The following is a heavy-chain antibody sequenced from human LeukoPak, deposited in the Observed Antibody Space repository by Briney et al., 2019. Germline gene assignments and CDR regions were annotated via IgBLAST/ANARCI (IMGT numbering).Heavy chain of an antibody. J-gene: IGHJ4*02. Sequence: PGGSLRLSCAASGFTFSSYSMNWVRQAPGKGPAWVSHINSEGSSTSYADSVKGRFTISRDNAKNTLYLQMSTLRAEDTAVYYCARDKYNVLTAYSSFDYWGQGTLVTVSS. CDR2: INSEGSST. CDR3: ARDKYNVLTAYSSFDY. V-gene: IGHV3-74*01. D-gene: IGHD3-9*01. CDR1: GFTFSSYS.